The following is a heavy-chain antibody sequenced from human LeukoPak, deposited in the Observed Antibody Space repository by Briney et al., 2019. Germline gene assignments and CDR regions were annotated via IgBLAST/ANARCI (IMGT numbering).Heavy chain of an antibody. CDR2: IDPDGETS. CDR1: GFTFTSYV. V-gene: IGHV3-64*01. D-gene: IGHD1-20*01. CDR3: AAQGGLTGAYDP. Sequence: GGSLRLSCAASGFTFTSYVMLWVRQAPGMGLEYVSSIDPDGETSYYANSVKRRFTISRDNSNNMLYLHMGSLTSEDMAVYYCAAQGGLTGAYDPWGQGTLVTVPS. J-gene: IGHJ5*02.